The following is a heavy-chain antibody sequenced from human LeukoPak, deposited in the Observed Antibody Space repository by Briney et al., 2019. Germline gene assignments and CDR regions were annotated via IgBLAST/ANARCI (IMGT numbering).Heavy chain of an antibody. Sequence: GTSLRLSCAASGFTFTNYAMHWVRQAPGKGLEWVAVISYDGINKYYADSVKGRFTISRDNSKNTLYLQMNSLRAEDTAVYYCAKDRVSLTDYWGQGTLVTVSS. J-gene: IGHJ4*02. V-gene: IGHV3-30-3*01. CDR2: ISYDGINK. CDR1: GFTFTNYA. CDR3: AKDRVSLTDY.